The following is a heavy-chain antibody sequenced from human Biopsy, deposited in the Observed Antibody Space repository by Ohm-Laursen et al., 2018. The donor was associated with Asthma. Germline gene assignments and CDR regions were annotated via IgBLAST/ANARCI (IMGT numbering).Heavy chain of an antibody. V-gene: IGHV4-39*01. CDR2: INYSGST. CDR3: ARRITIVGVVAYFDY. CDR1: GGSISSSSYY. D-gene: IGHD3-3*01. J-gene: IGHJ4*02. Sequence: SVTLSLTCTVSGGSISSSSYYRGWLRQPPGKVLERIGSINYSGSTYYNPSLKSRVTIFVDTSKNQFFLKLSTVTAADMAVYYCARRITIVGVVAYFDYWGQGTLVTVSS.